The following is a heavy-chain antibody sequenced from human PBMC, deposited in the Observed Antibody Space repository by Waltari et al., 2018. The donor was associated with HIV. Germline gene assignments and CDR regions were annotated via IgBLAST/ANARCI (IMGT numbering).Heavy chain of an antibody. Sequence: QITLKESGPTLVKPTQTLTLTCTFSGFSVSTSGVGVGWFRHPPGTALECLALIYWDDEKRYSPSLNNRITITKDTSKNQVVLTLTNMGPLDTATYYCAHAKTTYYFDGSGYRTFDYWGQGTLVTVSS. V-gene: IGHV2-5*02. J-gene: IGHJ4*02. CDR2: IYWDDEK. CDR3: AHAKTTYYFDGSGYRTFDY. CDR1: GFSVSTSGVG. D-gene: IGHD3-22*01.